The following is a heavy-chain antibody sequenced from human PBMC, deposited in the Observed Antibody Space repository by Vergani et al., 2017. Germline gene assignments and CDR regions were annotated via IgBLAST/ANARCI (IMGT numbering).Heavy chain of an antibody. CDR1: GGSISSSNW. CDR3: ARDKVVVAASVLGRNWFDP. V-gene: IGHV4-4*02. CDR2: IYHSGST. J-gene: IGHJ5*02. Sequence: QVQLQESGPGLVKPSGTLSLTCAVSGGSISSSNWWSLVRQPPGKGLEWIGEIYHSGSTNYNPSLKSRVTISVDMSKNQFSLKLSSVTAADTAVYYCARDKVVVAASVLGRNWFDPWGQGTLVTVSS. D-gene: IGHD2-15*01.